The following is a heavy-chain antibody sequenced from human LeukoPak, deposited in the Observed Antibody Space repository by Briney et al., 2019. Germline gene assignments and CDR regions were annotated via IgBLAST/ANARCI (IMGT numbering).Heavy chain of an antibody. V-gene: IGHV3-9*01. CDR3: ARDDYNTLGYNFHY. J-gene: IGHJ4*02. D-gene: IGHD1-1*01. Sequence: PGTSLRLSCVASGFSFADHAMHWVRRAPGQGLEWVTGINLNNGGIVYAASVKGRFTVSRDNAKNTLHLQMNRLRPEDTAFYYCARDDYNTLGYNFHYWGQGTLVTVSS. CDR2: INLNNGGI. CDR1: GFSFADHA.